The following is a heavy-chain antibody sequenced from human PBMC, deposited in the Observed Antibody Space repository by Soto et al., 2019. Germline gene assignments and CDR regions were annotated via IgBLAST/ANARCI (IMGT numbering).Heavy chain of an antibody. J-gene: IGHJ6*02. V-gene: IGHV1-18*04. CDR2: ISAYNGNT. D-gene: IGHD6-13*01. CDR3: ALPYSSSWYDLDKNYYYGMDV. Sequence: SSVKVSCKASGYTFTSYGISWVRQAPGQGLEWMGWISAYNGNTNYAQKLQGRVTMTTDTSTSTACMELRSLRSDDTAVYYCALPYSSSWYDLDKNYYYGMDVWG. CDR1: GYTFTSYG.